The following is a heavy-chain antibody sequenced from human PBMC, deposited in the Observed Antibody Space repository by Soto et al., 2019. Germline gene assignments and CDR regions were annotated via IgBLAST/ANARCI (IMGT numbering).Heavy chain of an antibody. CDR3: ARRYWYYDIWTGYQYYYYYGMDV. CDR1: GYTFTSYD. V-gene: IGHV1-8*01. CDR2: MNPNSGNT. Sequence: ASVKVSCKASGYTFTSYDINWVRQATGQGLEWMGWMNPNSGNTGYAQKFQGRVTMTRNTSISTAYMELSSLRSEDTAVYYCARRYWYYDIWTGYQYYYYYGMDVWGQGTTVTVSS. J-gene: IGHJ6*02. D-gene: IGHD3-9*01.